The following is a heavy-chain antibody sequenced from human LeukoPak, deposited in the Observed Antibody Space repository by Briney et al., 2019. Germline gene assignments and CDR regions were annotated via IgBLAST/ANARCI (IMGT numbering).Heavy chain of an antibody. Sequence: SVKVSCKGSGDNFSSYAITWVRQAPGRGLEWMGGIIPIPDRANYAQKFQGRLTITADKSTTTAYMQLSSLRSEDTAVYYCARDIRDAGSYLHYWGQGTLVTVSS. J-gene: IGHJ4*02. D-gene: IGHD1-26*01. CDR2: IIPIPDRA. CDR3: ARDIRDAGSYLHY. V-gene: IGHV1-69*04. CDR1: GDNFSSYA.